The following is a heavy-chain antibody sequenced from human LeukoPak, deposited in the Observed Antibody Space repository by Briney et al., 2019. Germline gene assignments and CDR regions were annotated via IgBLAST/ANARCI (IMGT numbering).Heavy chain of an antibody. J-gene: IGHJ5*02. D-gene: IGHD3-9*01. CDR3: GRRTYDILTGYYNENWIDP. Sequence: SQTLSLTCTVSGGSISSSSYYWGWIRQPPGKGLEWIGSIYYSGSTYYNPSLQSRVAISVDTSQNQFCLKLSSVTAADTAVYYCGRRTYDILTGYYNENWIDPWGQGTLVTVSS. CDR2: IYYSGST. CDR1: GGSISSSSYY. V-gene: IGHV4-39*01.